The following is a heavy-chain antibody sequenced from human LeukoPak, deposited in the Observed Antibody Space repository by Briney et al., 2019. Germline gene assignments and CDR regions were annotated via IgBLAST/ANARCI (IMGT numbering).Heavy chain of an antibody. D-gene: IGHD6-19*01. CDR2: ISSSSSYI. CDR1: GFTFSSYS. CDR3: AKDASSSGWYYYFDY. V-gene: IGHV3-21*04. Sequence: PGGSLRLSCAASGFTFSSYSMNWVRQAPGKGLEWVSSISSSSSYIYYADSVKGRFTISRDNAKNSLYPQMNSLRAEDTAVYYCAKDASSSGWYYYFDYWGQGTLVTVSS. J-gene: IGHJ4*02.